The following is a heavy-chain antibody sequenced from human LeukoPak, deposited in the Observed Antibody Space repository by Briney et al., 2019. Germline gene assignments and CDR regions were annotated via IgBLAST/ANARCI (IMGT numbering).Heavy chain of an antibody. CDR2: INHSGST. J-gene: IGHJ4*02. CDR3: ARDQGSYGSGSYLDY. CDR1: GGSFSGYY. D-gene: IGHD3-10*01. V-gene: IGHV4-34*01. Sequence: SETLSLTCAVYGGSFSGYYWSWIRQPPGKGLEWIGEINHSGSTNYNPSLKSRVTISVDTSKNQFSLKLSSVTAADTVVYYCARDQGSYGSGSYLDYWGQGTLVTVSS.